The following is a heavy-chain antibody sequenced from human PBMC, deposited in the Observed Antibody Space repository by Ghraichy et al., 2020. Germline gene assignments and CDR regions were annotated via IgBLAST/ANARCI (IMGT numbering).Heavy chain of an antibody. Sequence: SETLSLTCGGYGGSFRGYYWSWICQPPGTGMEWIGEINHSGSTNYNQSLKRRVTISIDTSKNQFCLTMNSVTAAATAVYYCARDSRYYYFNGMDVWGQGTTVTVSS. J-gene: IGHJ6*01. CDR1: GGSFRGYY. CDR3: ARDSRYYYFNGMDV. V-gene: IGHV4-34*01. CDR2: INHSGST.